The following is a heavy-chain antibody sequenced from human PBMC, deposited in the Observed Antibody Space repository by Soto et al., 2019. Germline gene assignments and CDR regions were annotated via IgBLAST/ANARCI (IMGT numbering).Heavy chain of an antibody. CDR1: GFTFSSYS. Sequence: PGGSLRLSCAASGFTFSSYSMNWVRQAPGKGLEWVSYISSSSTIYYADSVKGRFTISRDNAKNSLYLQMNSLRAEDTAVYYCARHPGRYWGQGTLVTVSS. CDR2: ISSSSTI. J-gene: IGHJ4*02. CDR3: ARHPGRY. V-gene: IGHV3-48*01.